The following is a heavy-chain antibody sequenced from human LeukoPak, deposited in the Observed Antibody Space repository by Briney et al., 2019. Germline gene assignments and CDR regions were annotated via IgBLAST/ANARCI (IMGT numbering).Heavy chain of an antibody. CDR3: ARASRDGYKGFDY. Sequence: GGSLRLSCAASGFTFSSYAMHWVRQAPGKGLEWVSVIYSGGSTYYADSVKGRFTISRDNSKNTLYLQMNSLRAEDTAVYYCARASRDGYKGFDYWGQGTLVTVSS. J-gene: IGHJ4*02. D-gene: IGHD5-24*01. V-gene: IGHV3-66*01. CDR1: GFTFSSYA. CDR2: IYSGGST.